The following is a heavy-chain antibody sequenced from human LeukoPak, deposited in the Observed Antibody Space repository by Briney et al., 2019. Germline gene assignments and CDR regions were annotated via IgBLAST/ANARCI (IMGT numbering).Heavy chain of an antibody. J-gene: IGHJ4*02. CDR2: ISWNSGSI. CDR1: GCTFDDYA. Sequence: GRSLRLSCAASGCTFDDYAMHWVRQAPGKGLEWVSGISWNSGSIGYADSVKGRFTISRDNAKNSLYLQMNSLRAEDTALYYCAKQSGDYGGRYFDYWGQGTLVTVSS. CDR3: AKQSGDYGGRYFDY. V-gene: IGHV3-9*01. D-gene: IGHD4-23*01.